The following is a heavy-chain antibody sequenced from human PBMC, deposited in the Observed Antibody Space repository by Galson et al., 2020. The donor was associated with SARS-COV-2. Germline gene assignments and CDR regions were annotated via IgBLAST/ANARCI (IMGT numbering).Heavy chain of an antibody. Sequence: SLKISCAASGFIFDDYAMHWVRQAPGKGLEWVSGLSWNSGDVGYADSVKGRFTISRDNAKNSLYLQMSSLRVEDTAFYYCAKGFAAAFGALDYWGQGILVSVSS. CDR3: AKGFAAAFGALDY. D-gene: IGHD3-10*01. J-gene: IGHJ4*02. CDR1: GFIFDDYA. CDR2: LSWNSGDV. V-gene: IGHV3-9*01.